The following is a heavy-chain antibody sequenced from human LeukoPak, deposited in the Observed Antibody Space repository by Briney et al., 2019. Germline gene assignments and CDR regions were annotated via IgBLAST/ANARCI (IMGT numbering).Heavy chain of an antibody. CDR2: ISWDGGST. CDR3: ATDSDGDPSQYRALHY. CDR1: GFTFDDYT. Sequence: GGSLRLSCAASGFTFDDYTMHWVRQAPGKGLEWVSLISWDGGSTYYADSVKGRFTISRDNAKNSLYLQMNSLRAEDTAVYYCATDSDGDPSQYRALHYWGQGTLVTVSS. V-gene: IGHV3-43*01. J-gene: IGHJ4*02. D-gene: IGHD2-15*01.